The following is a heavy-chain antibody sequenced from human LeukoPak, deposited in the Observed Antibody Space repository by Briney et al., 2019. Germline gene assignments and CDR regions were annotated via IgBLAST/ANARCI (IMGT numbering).Heavy chain of an antibody. CDR2: INHSGST. CDR1: GFTFSSYW. CDR3: ARGRRTVTTLSYYYYYYGMDV. J-gene: IGHJ6*02. Sequence: GSLRLSCAASGFTFSSYWMTWVRQGPGKGLEWIGEINHSGSTNYNPSLKSRVTISVDTSKNQFSLKLSSVTAADTAVYYCARGRRTVTTLSYYYYYYGMDVWGQGTTVTVSS. V-gene: IGHV4-34*01. D-gene: IGHD4-17*01.